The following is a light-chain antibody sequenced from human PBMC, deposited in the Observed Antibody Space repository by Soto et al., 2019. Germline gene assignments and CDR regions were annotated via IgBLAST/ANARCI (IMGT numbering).Light chain of an antibody. Sequence: QSALTQPASVSGSPGQSITISCTGTSGDVGYYNLVSWYQQYPGKAPKLMIYEGRKRPSGVSNRFSGSKSGNTASLTISGLQAEDEADYYCCSYTGSSAIFGGGTKVTVL. CDR2: EGR. CDR1: SGDVGYYNL. V-gene: IGLV2-23*01. J-gene: IGLJ2*01. CDR3: CSYTGSSAI.